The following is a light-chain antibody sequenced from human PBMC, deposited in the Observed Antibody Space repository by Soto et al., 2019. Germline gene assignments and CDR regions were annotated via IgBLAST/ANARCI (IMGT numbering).Light chain of an antibody. Sequence: QSALTQPASVSGSAGQSITISCTGTSSDVGGYNYVSWYQQHPGKAPKLMIYEVSNRPSGVSNRFSGSKSGNTASLTISGLQAEDEADYYCSSYTSSSNLFGTGTKVTVL. CDR3: SSYTSSSNL. CDR1: SSDVGGYNY. V-gene: IGLV2-14*01. J-gene: IGLJ1*01. CDR2: EVS.